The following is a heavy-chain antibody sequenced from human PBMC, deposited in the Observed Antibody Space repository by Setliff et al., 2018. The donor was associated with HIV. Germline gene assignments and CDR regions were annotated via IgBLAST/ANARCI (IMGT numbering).Heavy chain of an antibody. V-gene: IGHV4-31*03. J-gene: IGHJ6*03. CDR3: ARVGPHYYGSGIDYGSYWHYMDV. CDR2: IYYSGST. D-gene: IGHD3-10*01. CDR1: GGSISSGGYY. Sequence: SETLSLTCTVSGGSISSGGYYWTWIRQHPGKGLEWIGFIYYSGSTYYNPPLKSRVTISVDTSKNQFSLKLSSVTAGDTAVYYCARVGPHYYGSGIDYGSYWHYMDVWGKGTTVTVSS.